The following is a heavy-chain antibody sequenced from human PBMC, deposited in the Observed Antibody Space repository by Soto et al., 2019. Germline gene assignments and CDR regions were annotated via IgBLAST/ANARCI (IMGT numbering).Heavy chain of an antibody. Sequence: GESLKISWKGSGYSFTSYWISWVRQMPGKGLEWRGRIDPSDSYTNYSPSFQGHVTISADKSISTAYLQWSSLKASDTATYYSACHRDTAMDYSSSVMDSWGQGTTVTVSS. CDR3: ACHRDTAMDYSSSVMDS. CDR1: GYSFTSYW. J-gene: IGHJ6*02. CDR2: IDPSDSYT. V-gene: IGHV5-10-1*01. D-gene: IGHD5-18*01.